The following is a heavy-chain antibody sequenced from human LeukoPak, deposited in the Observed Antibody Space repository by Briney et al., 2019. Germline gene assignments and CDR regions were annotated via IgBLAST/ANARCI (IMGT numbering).Heavy chain of an antibody. V-gene: IGHV3-7*04. Sequence: PGGSLRLSCAGSGFIFTDYWMTWVRQAPGKGLEWVANIKGDGSEKYYVDSVKGRFTISRDNAKISLFLQMNSLRAEDTAVYYCARATYYYDSSGYSDYWGQGTLVTVSS. CDR3: ARATYYYDSSGYSDY. CDR2: IKGDGSEK. D-gene: IGHD3-22*01. CDR1: GFIFTDYW. J-gene: IGHJ4*02.